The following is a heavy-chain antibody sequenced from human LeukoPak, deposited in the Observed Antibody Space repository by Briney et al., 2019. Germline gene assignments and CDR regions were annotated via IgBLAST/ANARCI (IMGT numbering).Heavy chain of an antibody. V-gene: IGHV1-2*02. CDR2: LTPNSGGA. CDR3: ARDPGVWSGRYLPSKWFLP. CDR1: GYTFTGYY. D-gene: IGHD3-3*01. J-gene: IGHJ5*02. Sequence: GASVKVSCKSSGYTFTGYYINWVRQAPGQGLEWMGCLTPNSGGANYAQKFQGRVTMTRDTSISTAYMELSRLTSDDTAVYYCARDPGVWSGRYLPSKWFLPWGQGTLVTVSS.